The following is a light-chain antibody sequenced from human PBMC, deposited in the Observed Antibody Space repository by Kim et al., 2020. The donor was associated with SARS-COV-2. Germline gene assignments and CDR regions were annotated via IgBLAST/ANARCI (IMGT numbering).Light chain of an antibody. CDR3: QVWDSTTWV. J-gene: IGLJ3*02. CDR2: RDT. Sequence: SVALGQTGTITCGGNNIGGKNVHWCQQKPGQAPVLVIYRDTNRPSGIPERFSGSNSGNTATLTISRAQAGDEADYYCQVWDSTTWVFGGGTQLTVL. CDR1: NIGGKN. V-gene: IGLV3-9*01.